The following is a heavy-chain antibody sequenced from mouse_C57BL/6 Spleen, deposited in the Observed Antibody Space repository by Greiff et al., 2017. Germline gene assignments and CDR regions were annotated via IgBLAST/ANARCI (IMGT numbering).Heavy chain of an antibody. D-gene: IGHD2-4*01. CDR1: GYTFTDYY. J-gene: IGHJ1*03. V-gene: IGHV1-26*01. Sequence: VQLQQSGPELVKPGASVKISCKASGYTFTDYYMNWVKQSHGKSLEWIGDINPNNGGTSYNQKFKGKATLTVDKSSSTAYMELRSLTSEDSAVYYGARSGDYEYFDVWGTGTTVTVSS. CDR3: ARSGDYEYFDV. CDR2: INPNNGGT.